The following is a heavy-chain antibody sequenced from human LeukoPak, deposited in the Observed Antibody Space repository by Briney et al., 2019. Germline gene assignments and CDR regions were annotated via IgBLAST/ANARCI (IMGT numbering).Heavy chain of an antibody. CDR1: GGTFSNYA. J-gene: IGHJ3*02. Sequence: SVKVSCKASGGTFSNYAISWVRQAPGQGLEWMGGIIPIFGTANYAQKFRGRVTITADKSTRTAYMELRSLRSDDTAVYYCARDGHRRYYYDSSGREHAFDIWGQGTMVTVSS. D-gene: IGHD3-22*01. V-gene: IGHV1-69*06. CDR2: IIPIFGTA. CDR3: ARDGHRRYYYDSSGREHAFDI.